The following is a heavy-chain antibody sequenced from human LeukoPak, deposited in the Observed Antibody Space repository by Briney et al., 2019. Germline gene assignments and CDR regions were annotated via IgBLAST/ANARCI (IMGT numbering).Heavy chain of an antibody. V-gene: IGHV4-39*07. CDR1: GGSISSSSYS. Sequence: PSEALSLTCTVSGGSISSSSYSWGWIRQPPGKGLEWIGSIYYSGSTYYNPSLKSRVTISVDTSKNQFSLKLSSVTAAETAVYYCAREGRYRYGYNEYHSYMDIWGKGTTVTVSS. CDR3: AREGRYRYGYNEYHSYMDI. CDR2: IYYSGST. D-gene: IGHD5-24*01. J-gene: IGHJ6*03.